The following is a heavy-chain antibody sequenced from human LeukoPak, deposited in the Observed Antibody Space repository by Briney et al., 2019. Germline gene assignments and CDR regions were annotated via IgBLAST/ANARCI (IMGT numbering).Heavy chain of an antibody. J-gene: IGHJ3*02. CDR3: AKGRWLQLDDAFDI. V-gene: IGHV3-74*01. Sequence: GGSLRLSCVASGFTFSSYWIHWVRQAPGKGLVWVSRINGDGGSTDYADSVKGRFTISRDNAKNTLYLQMNSLRAEDTAVYYCAKGRWLQLDDAFDIWGQGTMVTVSS. D-gene: IGHD5-24*01. CDR2: INGDGGST. CDR1: GFTFSSYW.